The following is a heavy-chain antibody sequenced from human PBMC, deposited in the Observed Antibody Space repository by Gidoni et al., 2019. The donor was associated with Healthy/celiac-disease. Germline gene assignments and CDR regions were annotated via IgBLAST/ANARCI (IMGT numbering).Heavy chain of an antibody. Sequence: EVQLVESGGGWVQPGGSLRLSCAASGFTFSSYSMNWVRQAPGRGLEWVSYISSSSSTIYYADSVKGRFTISRDNAKNSLYLQMNSLRDEDTAVYYCAKTIFGVVTPTYYFDYWGQGTLVTVSS. CDR3: AKTIFGVVTPTYYFDY. CDR2: ISSSSSTI. D-gene: IGHD3-3*01. V-gene: IGHV3-48*02. J-gene: IGHJ4*02. CDR1: GFTFSSYS.